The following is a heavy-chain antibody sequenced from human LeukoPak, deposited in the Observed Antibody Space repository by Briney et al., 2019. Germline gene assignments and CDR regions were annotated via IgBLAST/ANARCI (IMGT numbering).Heavy chain of an antibody. J-gene: IGHJ6*03. CDR1: GGSISSHY. Sequence: SETLSLTCTVSGGSISSHYWSWIRQPPGKGLEWIGYIYYSGSTNYNPSHKSRVTISVDTSKNQFSLKLSSVTAADTAVYYCAREGGGYYFGYYYCMDVWGKGTTVTVSS. V-gene: IGHV4-59*11. D-gene: IGHD3-22*01. CDR3: AREGGGYYFGYYYCMDV. CDR2: IYYSGST.